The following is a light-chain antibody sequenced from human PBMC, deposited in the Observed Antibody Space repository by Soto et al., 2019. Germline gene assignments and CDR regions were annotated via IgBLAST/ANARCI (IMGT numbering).Light chain of an antibody. V-gene: IGLV2-14*03. CDR2: DVN. CDR3: SSYTTSSTHV. Sequence: QSALTQPASVSGSPGQSITNSCTGTSSDIGAFTFVSWYQQHPGKVPKLMIFDVNRRPSGVSDRFSGSKSGNTASLTISGLQAEDEGDYYCSSYTTSSTHVFGSGTKLTVL. CDR1: SSDIGAFTF. J-gene: IGLJ1*01.